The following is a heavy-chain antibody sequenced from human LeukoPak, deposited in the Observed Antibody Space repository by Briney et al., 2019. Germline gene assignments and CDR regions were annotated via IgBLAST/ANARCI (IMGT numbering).Heavy chain of an antibody. V-gene: IGHV4-34*01. Sequence: SETLSLTCAVYGGSFSGYYWSWIRQPPGKGLEWIGEINHSGSTNYNPSLKSRVTISVDTSKNQFSLKLISVTAADTAVYYCARAMAARDYYYYYYMDVLGKGTTVTVSS. D-gene: IGHD6-6*01. CDR1: GGSFSGYY. CDR3: ARAMAARDYYYYYYMDV. CDR2: INHSGST. J-gene: IGHJ6*03.